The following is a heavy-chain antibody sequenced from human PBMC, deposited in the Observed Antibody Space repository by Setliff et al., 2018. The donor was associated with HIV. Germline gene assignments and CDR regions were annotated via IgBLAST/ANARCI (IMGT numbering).Heavy chain of an antibody. Sequence: GASVKVSCKTSGYTFTAYYIYWVRQAPGHGLELMGRIHPNTGSTNYLQKLQGRVSITRDTSMSTVYMTLTGLTSDDTAVYYCAKQGYADSLYAFDVWGQGTMVTVSS. D-gene: IGHD3-16*01. J-gene: IGHJ3*01. CDR3: AKQGYADSLYAFDV. CDR1: GYTFTAYY. CDR2: IHPNTGST. V-gene: IGHV1-2*06.